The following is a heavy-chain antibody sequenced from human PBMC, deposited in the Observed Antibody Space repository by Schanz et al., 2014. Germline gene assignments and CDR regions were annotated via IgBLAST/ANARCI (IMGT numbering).Heavy chain of an antibody. V-gene: IGHV1-18*01. CDR3: ARVQDDILTGSEYYYGMDV. CDR1: GYTFTNYG. D-gene: IGHD3-9*01. Sequence: QVQLVQSGAEVKKPGASVGVSCKASGYTFTNYGVTWVRQAPGQGLEWMGWISANNGNTNYIQKLQGRVTMTTDTSTSTAYMELRSLRSDDTAVYYCARVQDDILTGSEYYYGMDVWGQGTTVTVSS. J-gene: IGHJ6*02. CDR2: ISANNGNT.